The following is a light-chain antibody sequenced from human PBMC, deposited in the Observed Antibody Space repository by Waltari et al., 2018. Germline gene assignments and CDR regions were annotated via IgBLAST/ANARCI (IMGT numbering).Light chain of an antibody. CDR3: QQYNNWPPEIT. CDR2: AAS. V-gene: IGKV3-15*01. Sequence: EIVMTQFPATLSVSPGERTTLSCRARQSVSSNLAWYQQKPGHTPRLLIYAASTRATGIPARFSGSGSGTEFTLTISSMQSEDFAVYYCQQYNNWPPEITFGQGTRLEIK. CDR1: QSVSSN. J-gene: IGKJ5*01.